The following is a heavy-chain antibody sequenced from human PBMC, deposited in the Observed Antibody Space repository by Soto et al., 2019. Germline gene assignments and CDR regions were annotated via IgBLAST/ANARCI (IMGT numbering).Heavy chain of an antibody. CDR3: ARGDPCPWLGAKVYNGMDV. CDR1: GGSISSYY. Sequence: QVQLQESGPGLVKPSETLSLTCTVSGGSISSYYWSWIRQPPGKGLEWIGYIYYRGSTHYNPSLQTRVPISLDTSTIHFSLKRRSVTAADTAVYYCARGDPCPWLGAKVYNGMDVWGQGTTVTAS. J-gene: IGHJ6*02. CDR2: IYYRGST. D-gene: IGHD3-10*01. V-gene: IGHV4-59*12.